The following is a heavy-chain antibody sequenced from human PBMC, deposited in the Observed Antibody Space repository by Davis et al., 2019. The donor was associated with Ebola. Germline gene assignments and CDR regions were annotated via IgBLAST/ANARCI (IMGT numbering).Heavy chain of an antibody. CDR1: GFTFSGSA. Sequence: PGGSLRLSCAASGFTFSGSAMHWVRQASGKGLEWVGRIRSKANSYATAYAASVKGRFTISRDDSKNTAYLQMNSLKTEDTAVYYCSPSIVGATHTDYWGQGTLVTVSS. J-gene: IGHJ4*02. V-gene: IGHV3-73*01. CDR2: IRSKANSYAT. CDR3: SPSIVGATHTDY. D-gene: IGHD1-26*01.